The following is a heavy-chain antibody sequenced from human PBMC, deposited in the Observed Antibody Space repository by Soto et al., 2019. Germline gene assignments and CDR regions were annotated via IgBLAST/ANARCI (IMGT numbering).Heavy chain of an antibody. V-gene: IGHV3-53*01. CDR1: GFTVSSNY. CDR2: IYSGGST. D-gene: IGHD2-2*01. CDR3: ARVLGCSSTSCYHDAFDI. Sequence: LRLSCAASGFTVSSNYMSWVRQAPGKGLEWVSVIYSGGSTYYADSVKGRFTISRHNSKNTLYLQMNSLSAEDTAVYYCARVLGCSSTSCYHDAFDIWGQGTMVTVSS. J-gene: IGHJ3*02.